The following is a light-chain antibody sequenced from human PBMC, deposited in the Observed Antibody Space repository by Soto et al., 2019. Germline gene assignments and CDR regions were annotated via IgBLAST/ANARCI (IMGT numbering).Light chain of an antibody. V-gene: IGKV3D-20*02. CDR3: QQRNVWPPIT. CDR2: GAS. J-gene: IGKJ5*01. CDR1: QSVSSSY. Sequence: EIVLTQSPGTLSLPPGKRATLSCRASQSVSSSYLAWYQQKPGQAPRLLIYGASSRATGIPDRFSGSGSGTDFTLTINSLEPEDFAVYYCQQRNVWPPITFGQGTRLEIK.